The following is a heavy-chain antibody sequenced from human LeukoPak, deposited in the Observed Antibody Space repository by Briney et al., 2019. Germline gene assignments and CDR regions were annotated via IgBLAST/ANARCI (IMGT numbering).Heavy chain of an antibody. Sequence: SETLSLTCTVSGGSISSSSYYWGWIRQPPEKGLEWIGSMYYSGSTYYNPSLKSRVTMSVDTSKNQFSLKLSSVTAADTAVYYCARGPYSSGWLYFDYWGQGTLVTVSS. CDR2: MYYSGST. D-gene: IGHD6-19*01. CDR3: ARGPYSSGWLYFDY. V-gene: IGHV4-39*01. J-gene: IGHJ4*02. CDR1: GGSISSSSYY.